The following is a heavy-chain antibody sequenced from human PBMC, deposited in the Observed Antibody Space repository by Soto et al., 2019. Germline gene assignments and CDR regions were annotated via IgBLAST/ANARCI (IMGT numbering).Heavy chain of an antibody. V-gene: IGHV3-66*01. J-gene: IGHJ4*02. CDR1: EFTVSSNY. D-gene: IGHD3-10*01. Sequence: EVLFVESGGGLVQPGGSLRLSCAASEFTVSSNYMSWVRQAPGKGLEWVSTVYSGSSTYYADSVKGRFTISSDNSKKPLYLHMNSMRAEDTAVYYCANGSSKIYFEPWGQGTLVSVSS. CDR2: VYSGSST. CDR3: ANGSSKIYFEP.